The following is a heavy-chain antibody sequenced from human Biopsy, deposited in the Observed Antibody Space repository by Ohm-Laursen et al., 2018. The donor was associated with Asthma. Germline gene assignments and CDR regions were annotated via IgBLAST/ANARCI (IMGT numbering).Heavy chain of an antibody. D-gene: IGHD3-3*01. CDR2: ISYDGSNK. CDR1: GFTFSSYC. J-gene: IGHJ6*02. V-gene: IGHV3-30*18. Sequence: SLRHSCAASGFTFSSYCMYWVRQAPGKGLEWVAVISYDGSNKYYADSVKGRFTISRDNSKNTLYLQMNSLRAEDTAVYYCAKDTEGRYDFWSGLSYNYYGMDVWGQGTTVTVSS. CDR3: AKDTEGRYDFWSGLSYNYYGMDV.